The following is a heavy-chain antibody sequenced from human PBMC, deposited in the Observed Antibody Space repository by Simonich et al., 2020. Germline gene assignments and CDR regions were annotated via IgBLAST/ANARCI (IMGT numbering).Heavy chain of an antibody. CDR3: ARTNTMRELDTMVRGVDYFDY. CDR1: GGTFSSYA. V-gene: IGHV1-69*06. J-gene: IGHJ4*02. CDR2: IIPILEKA. Sequence: QVQLVQSGAEVKKPGSSVKVSCKASGGTFSSYAISWVRQAPGQGLAWVGGIIPILEKANYAKKYQGRVTNTADKSTSTASMELSSLRSEDTAVYYCARTNTMRELDTMVRGVDYFDYWGQGTLVTVSS. D-gene: IGHD3-10*01.